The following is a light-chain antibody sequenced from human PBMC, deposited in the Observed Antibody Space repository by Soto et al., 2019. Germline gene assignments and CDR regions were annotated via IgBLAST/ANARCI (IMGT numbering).Light chain of an antibody. CDR1: QSISSW. CDR3: QQYNSYSCT. J-gene: IGKJ2*02. V-gene: IGKV1-5*01. Sequence: DIQMTQSPSTLSASVGDRVTITCRASQSISSWLAWYQQKPGKAPKLLIYDASSLESGVPSRFSGSGSGTAFTLTISSLPPDDFATYYCQQYNSYSCTFGQGTKLEIK. CDR2: DAS.